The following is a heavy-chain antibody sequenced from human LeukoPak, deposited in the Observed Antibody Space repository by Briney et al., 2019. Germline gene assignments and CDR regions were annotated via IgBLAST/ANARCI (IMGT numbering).Heavy chain of an antibody. V-gene: IGHV3-23*01. CDR3: AKAPMVPTIVDY. Sequence: GGSLRLSCAASGFTFSSYAMSWVRQAPGKGLEWVSAISGSGGSTYYADSVRGRFTISRDNSKNTLYLQMNSLRAEDTAVYYCAKAPMVPTIVDYWGQGTLVTVSS. D-gene: IGHD3-10*01. J-gene: IGHJ4*02. CDR1: GFTFSSYA. CDR2: ISGSGGST.